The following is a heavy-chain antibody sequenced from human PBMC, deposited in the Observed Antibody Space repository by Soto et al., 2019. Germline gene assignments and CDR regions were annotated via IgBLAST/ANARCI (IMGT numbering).Heavy chain of an antibody. CDR2: MYYSGST. CDR3: ARGLPQYYYDTSGYYSDY. CDR1: GGSVSSGSYY. D-gene: IGHD3-22*01. Sequence: SETLSLTCTVSGGSVSSGSYYWSWIRQPPGKGLEWIGYMYYSGSTKYNPSLKSRVTISVDTSKNQFSLKLSSVTAADTAVYYCARGLPQYYYDTSGYYSDYWGQGTLVTVSS. J-gene: IGHJ4*02. V-gene: IGHV4-61*01.